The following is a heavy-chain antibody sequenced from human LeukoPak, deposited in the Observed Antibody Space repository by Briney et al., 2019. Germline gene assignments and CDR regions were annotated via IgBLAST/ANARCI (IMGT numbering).Heavy chain of an antibody. CDR3: ARRYCSTCPTGHAFDL. Sequence: AGGSLRLSCAASGFTFSSYAMSWVRQAPGKGLEWVSIIDDSGGSTYYADSVKGRFTISRDNTKNTLYLQMNGLRAEDTAVYYCARRYCSTCPTGHAFDLWGQGAMVTVSS. V-gene: IGHV3-23*01. D-gene: IGHD2-2*01. CDR2: IDDSGGST. J-gene: IGHJ3*01. CDR1: GFTFSSYA.